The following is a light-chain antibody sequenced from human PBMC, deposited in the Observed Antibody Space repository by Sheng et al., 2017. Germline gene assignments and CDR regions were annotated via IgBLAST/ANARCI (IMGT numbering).Light chain of an antibody. CDR2: AAY. V-gene: IGKV3D-20*02. CDR3: QQRSNWPPLT. CDR1: QYISGSY. Sequence: EIVLTQSPGTMSLFPGERATLSCRASQYISGSYLSWYQQRPGQAPRLLIYAAYSRATGIPDRFGGSGSGTDFTLTISRLQPEDSAVYYCQQRSNWPPLTFGGGTKVEIK. J-gene: IGKJ4*01.